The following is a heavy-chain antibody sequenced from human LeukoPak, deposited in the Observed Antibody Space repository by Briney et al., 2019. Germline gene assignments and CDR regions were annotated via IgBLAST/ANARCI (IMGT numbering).Heavy chain of an antibody. Sequence: GGSLRLSCAASGFSFSSYEMNWVRQAPGKGLEWVSYISSSGSIMYSADSVKGRFTISRDNAKNSLYVQMNSLRAEDTAIYYCSGQYSSSSVVDYWGQGTLVTVSS. J-gene: IGHJ4*02. V-gene: IGHV3-48*03. CDR2: ISSSGSIM. CDR3: SGQYSSSSVVDY. CDR1: GFSFSSYE. D-gene: IGHD6-6*01.